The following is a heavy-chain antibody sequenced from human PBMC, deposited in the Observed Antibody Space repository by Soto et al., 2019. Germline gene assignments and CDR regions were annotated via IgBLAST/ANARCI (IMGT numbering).Heavy chain of an antibody. Sequence: EVQLLESGGGLVQPGGSVRLSCTASGFTFSSHAMSWVRQAPGKGLEWVSGISGSAYSTYYADSVEGRFTISRDNSKGTLYLQINSLRADDTAVYYCAKDPHSWGQGTQVTVSS. CDR1: GFTFSSHA. CDR3: AKDPHS. J-gene: IGHJ4*02. CDR2: ISGSAYST. V-gene: IGHV3-23*01.